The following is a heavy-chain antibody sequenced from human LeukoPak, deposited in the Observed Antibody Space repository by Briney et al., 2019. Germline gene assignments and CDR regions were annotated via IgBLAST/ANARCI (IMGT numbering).Heavy chain of an antibody. Sequence: SETLSLTCAVYGGSFSGYYWSWIRQPSGKGREWSGEINHSGSTNNNPSLTSPATHSIDTAKNHFFLKLRSVTATDTRVYSCARGRGGSYSHWGQGTLVTVSS. CDR3: ARGRGGSYSH. J-gene: IGHJ4*02. CDR1: GGSFSGYY. V-gene: IGHV4-34*04. D-gene: IGHD2-15*01. CDR2: INHSGST.